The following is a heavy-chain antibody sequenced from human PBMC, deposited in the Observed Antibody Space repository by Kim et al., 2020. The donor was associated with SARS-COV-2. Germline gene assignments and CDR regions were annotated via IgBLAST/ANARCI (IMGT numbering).Heavy chain of an antibody. J-gene: IGHJ6*02. CDR1: GFSVSTND. CDR2: IFGSGAT. Sequence: GGSLRLSCAASGFSVSTNDMSWVRQAPGKGLESVATIFGSGATYFADSAKGRFTISRDNSKNTLYLQMNSLRAEDTAAYHCARKLLWFGDNGMDVWGQGTTVTVSS. V-gene: IGHV3-53*01. D-gene: IGHD3-10*01. CDR3: ARKLLWFGDNGMDV.